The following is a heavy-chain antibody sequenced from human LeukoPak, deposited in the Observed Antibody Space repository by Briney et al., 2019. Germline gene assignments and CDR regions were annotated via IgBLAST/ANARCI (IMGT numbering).Heavy chain of an antibody. J-gene: IGHJ4*02. D-gene: IGHD3-3*01. CDR1: GFTFSSYA. Sequence: PGGSLRLSCAASGFTFSSYAMSWVRQAPGKGLEWVSAISGSGGSTYYADSVKGRFTISRDNSKNTLYLQMNSLRAEDTAVYYCAKDDTRGGITIFGVVISVPDYWGQGTLVTASS. V-gene: IGHV3-23*01. CDR3: AKDDTRGGITIFGVVISVPDY. CDR2: ISGSGGST.